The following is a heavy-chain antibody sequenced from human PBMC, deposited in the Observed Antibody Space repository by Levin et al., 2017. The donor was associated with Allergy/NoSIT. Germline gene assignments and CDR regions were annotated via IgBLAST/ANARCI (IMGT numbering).Heavy chain of an antibody. CDR2: IKSKTDGGTA. CDR3: SIHNPPYGDYLADSDY. Sequence: GGSLRLSCAASGFTFTNAWMSWVRQAPGKGLEWVGRIKSKTDGGTADYAAPVKGRFTISRDDSTNTLYLQMSNLNIQDTAPYYCSIHNPPYGDYLADSDYWGQGILVTVSS. D-gene: IGHD4-17*01. J-gene: IGHJ4*02. CDR1: GFTFTNAW. V-gene: IGHV3-15*01.